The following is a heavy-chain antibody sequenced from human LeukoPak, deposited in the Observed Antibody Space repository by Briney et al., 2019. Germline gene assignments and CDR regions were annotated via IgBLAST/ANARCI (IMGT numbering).Heavy chain of an antibody. CDR3: ARHLKYFSGGHYFGF. D-gene: IGHD6-19*01. J-gene: IGHJ4*02. CDR1: GYNFPINW. Sequence: GESLKISCKGSGYNFPINWIAWVRQMPGKGLEWMGIIYPDDSDTRYSPSFQGQVTISADKSISTAYLEWSSLKASDTAMYYCARHLKYFSGGHYFGFWGLGTVVTVSS. V-gene: IGHV5-51*01. CDR2: IYPDDSDT.